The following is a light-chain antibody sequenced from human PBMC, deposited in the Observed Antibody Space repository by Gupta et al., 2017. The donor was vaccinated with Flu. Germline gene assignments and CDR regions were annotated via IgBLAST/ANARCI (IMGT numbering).Light chain of an antibody. CDR1: SSDVGGYNY. CDR3: SSYTSSSTYWV. CDR2: EVS. Sequence: QSALTQPASVSGSPGPSITISCTGTSSDVGGYNYVSWYQQHPGKAPKLMIYEVSNRPSGVSNRFSGSKSGNTASLTISGLQAEDEADYYCSSYTSSSTYWVFGGGTKLTVL. V-gene: IGLV2-14*01. J-gene: IGLJ3*02.